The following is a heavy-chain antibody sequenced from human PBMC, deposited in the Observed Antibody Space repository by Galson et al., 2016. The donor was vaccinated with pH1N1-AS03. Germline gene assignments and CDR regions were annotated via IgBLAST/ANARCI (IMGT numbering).Heavy chain of an antibody. CDR1: GFTFSSYW. Sequence: LRLSCAASGFTFSSYWMTWVRQAPGKGLEWVANIKQDGSVEYYVDSVKGRFTISRDNAKNSLYLQMNSLRDEDPAVYYCARAVGGGDSFWGQGTLVTVSA. CDR2: IKQDGSVE. J-gene: IGHJ4*02. D-gene: IGHD4-23*01. CDR3: ARAVGGGDSF. V-gene: IGHV3-7*01.